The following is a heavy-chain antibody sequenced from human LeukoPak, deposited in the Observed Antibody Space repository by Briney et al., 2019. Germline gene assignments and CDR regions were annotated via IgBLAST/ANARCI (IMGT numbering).Heavy chain of an antibody. J-gene: IGHJ3*02. Sequence: GGSMRLSCTAAGFTFSTYAMMWVRQAPGGGPEWVSSIRGGGSAFYADSVKGRFTISRDNSKYTLFLQMNSLRAEDTAVYYCARDPNGVYIGAFDMWGPGTMVTVSS. D-gene: IGHD4-17*01. V-gene: IGHV3-23*01. CDR1: GFTFSTYA. CDR2: IRGGGSA. CDR3: ARDPNGVYIGAFDM.